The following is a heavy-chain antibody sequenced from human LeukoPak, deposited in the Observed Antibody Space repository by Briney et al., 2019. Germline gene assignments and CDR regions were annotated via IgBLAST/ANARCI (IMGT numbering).Heavy chain of an antibody. V-gene: IGHV1-8*03. J-gene: IGHJ4*02. D-gene: IGHD5-12*01. CDR1: GYTFTSYD. CDR3: ARGTDDYIVATTSFEY. Sequence: ASVKVSCKASGYTFTSYDINWVRQATGQGLEWMGWMNPNSGNTGYAQKFQGRVTITRNTSISTAYMELSSLRSEDTAVYYCARGTDDYIVATTSFEYWGQGTLVTVSS. CDR2: MNPNSGNT.